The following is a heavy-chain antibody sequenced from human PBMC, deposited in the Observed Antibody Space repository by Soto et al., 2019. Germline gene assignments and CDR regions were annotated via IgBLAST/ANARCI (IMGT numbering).Heavy chain of an antibody. J-gene: IGHJ4*02. CDR3: ARVYGSLEGYCSSTSCHISH. Sequence: PGGSLRLSCAASGFTFSDYTMNWVRQAPGKGLEWVSSISSSSTYIYYADSVKGRFTISRDNAKNSLFLQMNSLRAEDTAVYYCARVYGSLEGYCSSTSCHISHWGQGVLVTVSS. CDR2: ISSSSTYI. D-gene: IGHD2-2*02. V-gene: IGHV3-21*01. CDR1: GFTFSDYT.